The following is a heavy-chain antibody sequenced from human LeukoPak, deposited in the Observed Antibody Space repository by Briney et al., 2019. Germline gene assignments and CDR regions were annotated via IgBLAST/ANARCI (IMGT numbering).Heavy chain of an antibody. Sequence: PGGALRLSCAASGFTFSSYGVHWVRQAPGKGLERVAVIRYDGSNKYYADSVKRRFTISRDNSKNTLYLKMNRLRAEDTAVYYCARDPLGYCSGGSCYYYYMDVWGKGTTVTVSS. CDR1: GFTFSSYG. CDR3: ARDPLGYCSGGSCYYYYMDV. CDR2: IRYDGSNK. V-gene: IGHV3-33*01. D-gene: IGHD2-15*01. J-gene: IGHJ6*03.